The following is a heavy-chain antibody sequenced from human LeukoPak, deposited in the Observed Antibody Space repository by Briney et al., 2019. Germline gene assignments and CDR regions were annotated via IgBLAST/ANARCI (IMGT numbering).Heavy chain of an antibody. D-gene: IGHD3-10*01. CDR3: ARDAYGSGKGYFDY. J-gene: IGHJ4*02. CDR1: GYTFTSYG. V-gene: IGHV1-18*01. Sequence: ASVKVSCKASGYTFTSYGISWVRQAPGQGPEWMGWVSAYDGNTKSLDKFVGRITLTTDSSTNTAYLELRSLRSDDTAIYYCARDAYGSGKGYFDYWGQGTLVTVSS. CDR2: VSAYDGNT.